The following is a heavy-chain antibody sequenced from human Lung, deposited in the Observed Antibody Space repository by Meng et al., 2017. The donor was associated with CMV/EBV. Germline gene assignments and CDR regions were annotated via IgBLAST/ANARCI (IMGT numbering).Heavy chain of an antibody. CDR3: ATSPDGPAGFDY. D-gene: IGHD2-2*01. CDR2: IYHTGVT. J-gene: IGHJ4*02. CDR1: GGPFSGHY. Sequence: SETLSLXCGAYGGPFSGHYRSWIRQSPGKGLEWIGEIYHTGVTNYHPSLKSRVTISLDTSKMQFSLKLTSVTAADTAVYYCATSPDGPAGFDYWGQGALVTVSS. V-gene: IGHV4-34*01.